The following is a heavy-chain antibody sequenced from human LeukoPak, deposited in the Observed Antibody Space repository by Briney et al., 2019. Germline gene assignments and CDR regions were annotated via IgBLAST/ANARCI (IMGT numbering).Heavy chain of an antibody. V-gene: IGHV3-30*18. CDR1: GFTFSSYG. J-gene: IGHJ5*02. Sequence: GRSLRLSCAASGFTFSSYGMHWVRQAPGKGLEWVAVISYDGSNKYYADSVKGRFTISRDNSKNTLYLQMNSLRAEDTAVYYCAKDYEYSFLSWGQGTLVTVSS. CDR3: AKDYEYSFLS. CDR2: ISYDGSNK. D-gene: IGHD5-18*01.